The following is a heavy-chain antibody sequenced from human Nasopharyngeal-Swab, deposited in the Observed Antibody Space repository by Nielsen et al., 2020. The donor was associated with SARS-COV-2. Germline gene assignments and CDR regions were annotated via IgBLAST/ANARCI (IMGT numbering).Heavy chain of an antibody. Sequence: GESLKISCAASGFTFSSYGMHWVRQAPGKGLEWVAVISYDGSNKYYADSVKGRFTISRDNSKNTLYLQMNSLRAEDTAVYYCARVANHSMDSWGQGTLVTVSS. CDR1: GFTFSSYG. CDR2: ISYDGSNK. CDR3: ARVANHSMDS. V-gene: IGHV3-30*03. D-gene: IGHD1-14*01. J-gene: IGHJ4*02.